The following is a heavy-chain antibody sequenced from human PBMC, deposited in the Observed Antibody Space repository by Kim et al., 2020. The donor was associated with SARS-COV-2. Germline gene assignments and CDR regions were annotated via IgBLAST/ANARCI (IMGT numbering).Heavy chain of an antibody. Sequence: SRVTISVDTSKNQFSLKLSSVTAADTAVYYCARGRGITMIVVVQTRYFDYWGQGTLVTVSS. CDR3: ARGRGITMIVVVQTRYFDY. V-gene: IGHV4-34*01. D-gene: IGHD3-22*01. J-gene: IGHJ4*02.